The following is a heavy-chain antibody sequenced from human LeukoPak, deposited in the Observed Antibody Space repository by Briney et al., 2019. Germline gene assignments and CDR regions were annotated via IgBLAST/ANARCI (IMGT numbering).Heavy chain of an antibody. V-gene: IGHV3-74*01. Sequence: GGSLRLSCAASGFTLSSHWMHWVRHAPGKGPMWVSRINADGRSTPYADSVKGRFTISRDNARNTLYLQMNSLRAEDTAVYYCARGSSSGWPDYFDYWGQGSLVTVSS. J-gene: IGHJ4*02. CDR2: INADGRST. CDR1: GFTLSSHW. CDR3: ARGSSSGWPDYFDY. D-gene: IGHD6-19*01.